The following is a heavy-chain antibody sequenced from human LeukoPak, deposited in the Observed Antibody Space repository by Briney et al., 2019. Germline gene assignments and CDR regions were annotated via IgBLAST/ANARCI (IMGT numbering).Heavy chain of an antibody. CDR2: IYPGDSEP. CDR1: GYSFTSYW. V-gene: IGHV5-51*01. CDR3: ARRYYGAGSYYNWFDP. Sequence: GESLKISCKGSGYSFTSYWIGWVRHMTRKGLEWMGIIYPGDSEPRYSPSFPAQVTISDHKSISTAYLQWSSLKASDTAMYYCARRYYGAGSYYNWFDPWGEGTLVTVSS. J-gene: IGHJ5*02. D-gene: IGHD3-10*01.